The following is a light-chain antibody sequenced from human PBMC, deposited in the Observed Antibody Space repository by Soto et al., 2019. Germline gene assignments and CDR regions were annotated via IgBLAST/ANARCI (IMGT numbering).Light chain of an antibody. V-gene: IGKV1-6*01. CDR1: RDVGSD. J-gene: IGKJ1*01. CDR2: AAS. CDR3: LQDYGDSWT. Sequence: QMTQSPSSLSASVGEKIIITCRASRDVGSDVSWYQQKPGQAPKLLIYAASNLYTGIPSRFSGSRSGTEFTLTISSLQPEDFASYYCLQDYGDSWTFGQGTKVDIK.